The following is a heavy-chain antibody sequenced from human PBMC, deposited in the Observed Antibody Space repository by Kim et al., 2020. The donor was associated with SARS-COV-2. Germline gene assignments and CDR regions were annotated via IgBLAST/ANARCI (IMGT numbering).Heavy chain of an antibody. CDR2: ISYDGSKK. CDR1: GFTFSSYA. J-gene: IGHJ4*02. V-gene: IGHV3-30*04. D-gene: IGHD6-19*01. CDR3: AREGSGWYPDY. Sequence: GSMRLSCAASGFTFSSYAMHWVRQAPGKGLEWVAVISYDGSKKYYVDSVKGRFTISRDNSKNTMYLQMNSLRAEDTAVYYCAREGSGWYPDYWGQGTLGTVSS.